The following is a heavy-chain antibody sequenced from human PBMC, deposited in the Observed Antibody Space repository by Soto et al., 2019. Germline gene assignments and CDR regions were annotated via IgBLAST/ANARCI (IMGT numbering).Heavy chain of an antibody. J-gene: IGHJ5*02. D-gene: IGHD5-12*01. CDR1: GDSVSSNTAS. CDR2: TYFRSKWYN. V-gene: IGHV6-1*01. CDR3: AKGHNLGPKLGYAYDP. Sequence: SQTLSLACAIPGDSVSSNTASWNWIRQSPSRGLEWLGRTYFRSKWYNDYAVSVNSRIIINPDTSNNQFSLQLNSVTPEDTAVYFCAKGHNLGPKLGYAYDPCRHRIMVTVSS.